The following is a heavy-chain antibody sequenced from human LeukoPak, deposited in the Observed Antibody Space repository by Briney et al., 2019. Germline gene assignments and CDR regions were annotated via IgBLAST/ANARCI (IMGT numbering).Heavy chain of an antibody. D-gene: IGHD4-17*01. CDR3: ARVAYGDYSKDFDY. Sequence: SETLSLTCTVSGGSISSYYWSWIRQPPGKGLEWIGYIYYSGSTNYNPSLKSRVTISVDTSKNQFSLKLSSVTAADTAVYYCARVAYGDYSKDFDYWGQGTLVTVSS. CDR1: GGSISSYY. J-gene: IGHJ4*02. CDR2: IYYSGST. V-gene: IGHV4-59*01.